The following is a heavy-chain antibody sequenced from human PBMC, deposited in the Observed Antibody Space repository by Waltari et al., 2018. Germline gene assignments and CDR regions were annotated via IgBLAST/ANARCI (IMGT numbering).Heavy chain of an antibody. CDR2: IYYSGST. Sequence: QLQLQESGPGLVKPSETLSLTCTVSGGSISSSSYYWGWIRQPPGKGLEWIGSIYYSGSTYSTPSLKIRVTISVDTSKNQFSLKLSSVTAADTAVYYCARRDGYNYWDFDYWGQGTLVTVSS. D-gene: IGHD5-12*01. CDR1: GGSISSSSYY. J-gene: IGHJ4*02. CDR3: ARRDGYNYWDFDY. V-gene: IGHV4-39*01.